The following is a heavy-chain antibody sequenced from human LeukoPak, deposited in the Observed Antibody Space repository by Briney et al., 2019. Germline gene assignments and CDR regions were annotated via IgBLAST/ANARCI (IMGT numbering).Heavy chain of an antibody. J-gene: IGHJ2*01. D-gene: IGHD4-17*01. CDR2: IYYSGST. Sequence: SQTLSLTCTVSGGSISSSSYYWGWIRQPPGKGLEWIGSIYYSGSTYYNPSLKSRVTISVDTSKNQFSLKLSSVTAADTAVYYCAISVSGDYGDYYGYWYFDLWGRGTLVTVSS. V-gene: IGHV4-39*07. CDR1: GGSISSSSYY. CDR3: AISVSGDYGDYYGYWYFDL.